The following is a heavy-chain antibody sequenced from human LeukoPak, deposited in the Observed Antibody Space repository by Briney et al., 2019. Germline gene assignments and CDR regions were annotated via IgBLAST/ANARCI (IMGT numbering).Heavy chain of an antibody. Sequence: GGSLRLSCAASGFTFSSYSMNWVRQAPGKGLEWVSSISSSSSYIYYADSVKGRFTISRDNAKNSLYLQMNSLRAEDTAVYYCARLGEEYSPPGGYYYMDVWGKGTTVTVSS. J-gene: IGHJ6*03. CDR2: ISSSSSYI. CDR1: GFTFSSYS. CDR3: ARLGEEYSPPGGYYYMDV. V-gene: IGHV3-21*01. D-gene: IGHD3-16*01.